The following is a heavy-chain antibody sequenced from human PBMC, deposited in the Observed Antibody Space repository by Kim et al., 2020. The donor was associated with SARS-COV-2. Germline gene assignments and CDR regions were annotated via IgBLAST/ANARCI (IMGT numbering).Heavy chain of an antibody. D-gene: IGHD2-15*01. Sequence: NYTPALKSRVTISVDTSKNQFSLKLSSVTAADTAVYYCARVEDRYYGMDVWGQGTTVTVSS. CDR3: ARVEDRYYGMDV. V-gene: IGHV4-34*01. J-gene: IGHJ6*02.